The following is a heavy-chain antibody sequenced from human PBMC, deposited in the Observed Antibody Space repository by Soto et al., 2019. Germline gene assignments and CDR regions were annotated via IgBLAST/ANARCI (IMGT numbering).Heavy chain of an antibody. D-gene: IGHD3-16*01. CDR2: ISSNGGST. V-gene: IGHV3-64*01. J-gene: IGHJ4*02. CDR3: ARPRDEEYDYIWGSYTPVGVYFDY. CDR1: GFTFSSYA. Sequence: GGSLRLSCAASGFTFSSYAMHWVRQAPGKGLEYVSAISSNGGSTYYANSVKGRFTISRDNSKNTLYLQMGSLRAEDMAVYYCARPRDEEYDYIWGSYTPVGVYFDYWGQGTLVTVSS.